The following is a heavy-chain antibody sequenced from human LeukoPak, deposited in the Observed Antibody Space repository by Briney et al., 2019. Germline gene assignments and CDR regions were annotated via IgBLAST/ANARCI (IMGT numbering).Heavy chain of an antibody. D-gene: IGHD4-23*01. CDR2: ISSRSSYR. CDR3: ARVARYQTTVVTLNWFDP. J-gene: IGHJ5*02. Sequence: GGPLRLSCGPSGFTFCDYYTSWLREAPGGGGEWVSYISSRSSYRNYAESVKDRFTIYRDNDKNSLYLQMNSRRADDTAVYDSARVARYQTTVVTLNWFDPWGQGTLVTVSS. CDR1: GFTFCDYY. V-gene: IGHV3-11*05.